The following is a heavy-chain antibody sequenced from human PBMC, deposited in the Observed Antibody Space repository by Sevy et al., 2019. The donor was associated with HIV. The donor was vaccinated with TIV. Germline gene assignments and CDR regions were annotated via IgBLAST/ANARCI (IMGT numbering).Heavy chain of an antibody. CDR2: INSDGSGT. V-gene: IGHV3-74*01. CDR1: GFTFSSYW. CDR3: ARDSYDSSGYYGYYYYGMDV. D-gene: IGHD3-22*01. J-gene: IGHJ6*02. Sequence: GGSLRLSCAASGFTFSSYWMHWVRQAPGKGLVWVSRINSDGSGTSYADPVKGRFTIPRDNAKNTMYLQMKRLRAEDTAVYYCARDSYDSSGYYGYYYYGMDVWGQGTTVTVSS.